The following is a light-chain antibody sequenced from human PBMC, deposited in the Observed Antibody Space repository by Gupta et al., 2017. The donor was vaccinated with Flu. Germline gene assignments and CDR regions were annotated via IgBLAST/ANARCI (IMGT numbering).Light chain of an antibody. CDR2: GTS. V-gene: IGKV3-20*01. Sequence: ERATLSCRASQSVSRNYLAWYQQKPGQAPRLLIYGTSSRATGIPDRFSASGSGTDFTLTISRLEPEDFAVYYCQQYGSSPQTFGQGTKVEIK. J-gene: IGKJ1*01. CDR1: QSVSRNY. CDR3: QQYGSSPQT.